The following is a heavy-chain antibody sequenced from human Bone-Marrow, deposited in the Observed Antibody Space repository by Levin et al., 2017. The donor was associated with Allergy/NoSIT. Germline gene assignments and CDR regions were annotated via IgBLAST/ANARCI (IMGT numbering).Heavy chain of an antibody. V-gene: IGHV4-61*01. CDR3: SRDSPIIYYGSYMDV. J-gene: IGHJ6*03. Sequence: PSETLSLTCTVSGGSVSSGNFYWTWIRQPPGRGLEWIGYISSRGSTKYNPSLKSRVTMSLDTSKNQFSLKLNSVTAADTAVYYCSRDSPIIYYGSYMDVWGEGTTVTVSS. D-gene: IGHD3-10*01. CDR2: ISSRGST. CDR1: GGSVSSGNFY.